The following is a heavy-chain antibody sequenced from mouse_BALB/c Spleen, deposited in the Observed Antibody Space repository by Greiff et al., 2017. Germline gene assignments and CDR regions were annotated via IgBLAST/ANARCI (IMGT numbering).Heavy chain of an antibody. D-gene: IGHD1-1*01. J-gene: IGHJ1*01. CDR3: AKHVDYYYGSSYPLWYFDV. CDR2: IWGGGST. CDR1: GFSLTDYG. V-gene: IGHV2-6-5*01. Sequence: VMLVESGPGLVAPSQSLSITCTVSGFSLTDYGVSWIRQPPGKGLEWLGVIWGGGSTYYNSALKSRLSISKDNSKSQVFLKMNSLQTDDTAMYYCAKHVDYYYGSSYPLWYFDVWGAGTTVTVSS.